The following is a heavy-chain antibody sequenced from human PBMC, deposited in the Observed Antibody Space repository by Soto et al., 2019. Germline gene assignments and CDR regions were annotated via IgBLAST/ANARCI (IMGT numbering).Heavy chain of an antibody. D-gene: IGHD2-15*01. J-gene: IGHJ4*02. CDR1: GFTLSSYW. V-gene: IGHV3-74*01. CDR3: ARVGCSGGSCIDY. CDR2: MNSDGSST. Sequence: EVQLVESGGGLVQPGGSLRLSCAVSGFTLSSYWMHWVRQVPGKGLVWVSRMNSDGSSTSYADSVKGRFTISRDNAKNTLYLQMNSLRADDTGLYYCARVGCSGGSCIDYWGKGTLVTVTS.